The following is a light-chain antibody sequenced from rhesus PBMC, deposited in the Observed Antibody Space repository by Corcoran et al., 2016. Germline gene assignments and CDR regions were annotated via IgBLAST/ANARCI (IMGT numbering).Light chain of an antibody. CDR3: QQYTSPFT. CDR1: RSISTW. J-gene: IGKJ2*01. V-gene: IGKV1-22*01. CDR2: KAG. Sequence: DIQMTQSPSSLSASVGDTVTITCRASRSISTWLAWYQQKPGKAPRLLIYKAGTLQSEVPARFSGSGSGTDFSLPISSLQYEDFATYCCQQYTSPFTFGQGTKVDIK.